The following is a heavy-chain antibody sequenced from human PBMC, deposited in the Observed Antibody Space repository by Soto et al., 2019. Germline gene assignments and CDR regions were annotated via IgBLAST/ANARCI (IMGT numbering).Heavy chain of an antibody. D-gene: IGHD4-17*01. Sequence: SLRLSCAASGFTFNIYALHWVRQAPGTGLERVAVISFDGTKKYYSDSVKGRFTVSRDNLKNTLYLQMNILRVEDAALYFCAREDDYGYRYINYGLDVWGQGTTVTVSS. CDR2: ISFDGTKK. CDR1: GFTFNIYA. J-gene: IGHJ6*02. CDR3: AREDDYGYRYINYGLDV. V-gene: IGHV3-30-3*01.